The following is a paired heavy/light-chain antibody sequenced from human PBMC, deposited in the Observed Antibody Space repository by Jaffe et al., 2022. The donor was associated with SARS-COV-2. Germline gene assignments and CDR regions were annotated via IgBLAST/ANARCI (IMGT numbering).Heavy chain of an antibody. J-gene: IGHJ4*02. CDR3: VPTMMGTVDIDS. V-gene: IGHV3-48*01. Sequence: EVQLVESGGGLVQPGGSLRLSCAASGFTFSTYSMNWVRQAPGKGLEWVSYISGGTSNTHYADSVKGRFTISRDNAKNSLYLQMNSLRAGDTAVYYCVPTMMGTVDIDSWGQGTLVTVSS. CDR2: ISGGTSNT. CDR1: GFTFSTYS. D-gene: IGHD3-22*01.
Light chain of an antibody. CDR1: QSLVHGDGNTY. CDR2: KIS. CDR3: MQATQYPLT. V-gene: IGKV2-24*01. J-gene: IGKJ4*01. Sequence: DIVMTQTPLSSPVTLGQPASIFCRSSQSLVHGDGNTYLSWLQQRPGQPPRLLIYKISNRISGVPDRFSGSGAGTDFTLKISRVEAEDVGVYYCMQATQYPLTFGGGTKVEIK.